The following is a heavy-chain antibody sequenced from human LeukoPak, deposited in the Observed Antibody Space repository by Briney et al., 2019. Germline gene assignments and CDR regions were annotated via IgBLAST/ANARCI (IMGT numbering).Heavy chain of an antibody. CDR3: ARDRYDFWSGSFDY. D-gene: IGHD3-3*01. J-gene: IGHJ4*02. CDR1: GFTFSDYY. CDR2: IKQDGSEK. Sequence: GGSLRLSCAASGFTFSDYYMSWIRQAPGKGLEWVANIKQDGSEKYYVDSVKGRFTISRDNAKNSLYLQMNSLRAEDTAVYYCARDRYDFWSGSFDYWGQGTLVTVSS. V-gene: IGHV3-7*01.